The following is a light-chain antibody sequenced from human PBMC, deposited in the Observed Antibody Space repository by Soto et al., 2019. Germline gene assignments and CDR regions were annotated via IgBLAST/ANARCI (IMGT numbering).Light chain of an antibody. J-gene: IGKJ1*01. CDR2: DAS. V-gene: IGKV3-11*01. CDR1: RSVSSY. Sequence: EIVLTQSPGTLSLSPGERPTLSCRASRSVSSYLAWYQQKPGQAPRLLIYDASNRATGIPARFSGSGSGTDFTLTISSLEPEDFAVYYCQQRSNWPRTFGQGTKVDIK. CDR3: QQRSNWPRT.